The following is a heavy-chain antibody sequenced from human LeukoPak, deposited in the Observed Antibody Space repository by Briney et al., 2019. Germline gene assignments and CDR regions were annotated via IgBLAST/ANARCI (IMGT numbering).Heavy chain of an antibody. J-gene: IGHJ5*02. D-gene: IGHD2-2*01. Sequence: ASVKVSCKASGYTFTTSTMHWARQVPGQRLEWMGCINVGNDNTEFSERFQGRVTITRDTSASTVYMELNSLTSEDTAVYYCARAVGPPVVPAANRFDPWGQGTLVTVSS. CDR2: INVGNDNT. V-gene: IGHV1-3*01. CDR3: ARAVGPPVVPAANRFDP. CDR1: GYTFTTST.